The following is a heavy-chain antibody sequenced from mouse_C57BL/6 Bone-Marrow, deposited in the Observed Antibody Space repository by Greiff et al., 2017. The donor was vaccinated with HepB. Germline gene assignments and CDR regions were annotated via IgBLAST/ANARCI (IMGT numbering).Heavy chain of an antibody. J-gene: IGHJ1*03. Sequence: EVQGVESGGGLVQPGGSLKLSCAASGFTFSDYGMAWVRQAPRKGPEWVAFISNLAYSIYYADTVTGRFTISRENAKNTLYLEVISLRSEDTAMYYCARDVWGKGTTVTVSS. V-gene: IGHV5-15*01. CDR2: ISNLAYSI. CDR1: GFTFSDYG. CDR3: ARDV.